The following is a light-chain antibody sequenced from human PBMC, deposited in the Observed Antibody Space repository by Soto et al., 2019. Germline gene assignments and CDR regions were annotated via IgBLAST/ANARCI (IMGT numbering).Light chain of an antibody. CDR2: DAS. Sequence: DIQMTQSPATLSASVGDRVTITCRSSQSISSWLAWYQEKPGRAPKLLIYDASTLESGVPSRFSGSGSGTEFTLTTSSLKPDDFATYYCQQYSSHDLLTFGGGTKVDIK. V-gene: IGKV1-5*01. J-gene: IGKJ4*01. CDR3: QQYSSHDLLT. CDR1: QSISSW.